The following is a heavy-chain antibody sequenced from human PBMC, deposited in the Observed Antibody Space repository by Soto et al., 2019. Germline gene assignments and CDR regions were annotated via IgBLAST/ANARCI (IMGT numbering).Heavy chain of an antibody. J-gene: IGHJ5*01. CDR3: ARLVGTSWLDS. Sequence: SETLSLTCTVSGGSISSSSYYWGWIRQPPGKGLEWIGSIYYSGSTYYNPSLKSRITINPDTSNNQLSLQLNSVTPDDTAVYYCARLVGTSWLDSWGQGTLVTVPS. CDR2: IYYSGST. V-gene: IGHV4-39*01. CDR1: GGSISSSSYY. D-gene: IGHD2-15*01.